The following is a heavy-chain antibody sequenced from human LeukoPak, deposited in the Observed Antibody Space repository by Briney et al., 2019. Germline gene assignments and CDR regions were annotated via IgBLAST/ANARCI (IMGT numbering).Heavy chain of an antibody. V-gene: IGHV4-34*01. CDR3: ARRRYYYYYYMDV. CDR2: INHSGST. CDR1: GGSFSGYY. Sequence: SETLSLTCAVYGGSFSGYYWSWIRQPPGKGLEWIGEINHSGSTNYNPSLKSRVTISVDTSKNQFSLKLSSETAADTAVYYCARRRYYYYYYMDVWGKGTTVTVSS. J-gene: IGHJ6*03.